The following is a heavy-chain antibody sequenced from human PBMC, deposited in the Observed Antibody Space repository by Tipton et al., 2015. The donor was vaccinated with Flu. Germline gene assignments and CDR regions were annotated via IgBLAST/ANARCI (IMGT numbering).Heavy chain of an antibody. J-gene: IGHJ3*02. CDR2: IIQSGNA. CDR3: ARALNSGREYTFDI. D-gene: IGHD1-26*01. Sequence: TLSLTCTVSGYLISSGYYWGWIRQSPGTGLQWIATIIQSGNAYYNPSLRSRVTISVDTTKNLFSLNLSSVTATDTAVYYCARALNSGREYTFDIWGRGTVVTVSS. V-gene: IGHV4-38-2*02. CDR1: GYLISSGYY.